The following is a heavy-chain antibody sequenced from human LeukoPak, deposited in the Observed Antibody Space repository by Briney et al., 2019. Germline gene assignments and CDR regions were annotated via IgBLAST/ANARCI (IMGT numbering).Heavy chain of an antibody. Sequence: SVKVSCKASGGTFNNYAISWVRQAPGRGPEWVGGIMPLFGTPSYAQKFQGRVTITADESTSTAYMELSSLRSEDTAVYYCARDRTAMVTGEFWDYWGQGTLVTVSS. J-gene: IGHJ4*02. D-gene: IGHD5-18*01. CDR3: ARDRTAMVTGEFWDY. V-gene: IGHV1-69*13. CDR1: GGTFNNYA. CDR2: IMPLFGTP.